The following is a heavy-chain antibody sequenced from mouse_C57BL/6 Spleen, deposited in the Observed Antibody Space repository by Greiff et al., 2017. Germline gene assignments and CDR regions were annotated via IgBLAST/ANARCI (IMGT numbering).Heavy chain of an antibody. CDR3: TRGITNYFGY. J-gene: IGHJ2*01. D-gene: IGHD2-4*01. V-gene: IGHV1-15*01. Sequence: VQLQQSGAELVRPGASVTLSCKASGYTFTDYEMHWVKQTPVHGLEWIGAIDPETGGTAYNQKFKGKAILTADNSSSTDYMGLRSLTSEDSAVYCCTRGITNYFGYWGQGTTLTVAS. CDR1: GYTFTDYE. CDR2: IDPETGGT.